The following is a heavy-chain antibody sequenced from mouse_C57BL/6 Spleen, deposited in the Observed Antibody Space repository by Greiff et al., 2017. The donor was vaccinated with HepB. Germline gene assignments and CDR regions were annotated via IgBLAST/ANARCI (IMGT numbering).Heavy chain of an antibody. V-gene: IGHV1-64*01. Sequence: VQLQQPGAELVKPGASVKLSCKASGYTFTSYWMHWVKQRPGQGLEWIGMIHPNSGSTNYNEKFKSKATLTVDKSSSTAYMQLSSLTSEDSAVYYGARGTYDYDPYFDYWGQGTTLTVSS. CDR3: ARGTYDYDPYFDY. J-gene: IGHJ2*01. CDR2: IHPNSGST. D-gene: IGHD2-4*01. CDR1: GYTFTSYW.